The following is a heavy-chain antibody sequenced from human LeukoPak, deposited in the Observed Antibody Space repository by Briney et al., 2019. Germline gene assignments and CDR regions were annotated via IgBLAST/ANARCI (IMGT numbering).Heavy chain of an antibody. J-gene: IGHJ4*02. V-gene: IGHV3-53*01. D-gene: IGHD2-2*01. CDR1: GFTVSSNY. CDR3: AKSLGYCSSTSCYGNDY. CDR2: IYSGGST. Sequence: PGGSLRLSCAASGFTVSSNYMSWVRQAPGKGLEWVSVIYSGGSTYYADSVKGRFTISRDNSKNTLYLQMNSLRAEDTAVYYCAKSLGYCSSTSCYGNDYWGQGTLVTVSS.